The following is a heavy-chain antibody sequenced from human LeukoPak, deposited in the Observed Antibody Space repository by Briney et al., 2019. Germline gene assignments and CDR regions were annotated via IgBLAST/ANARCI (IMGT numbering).Heavy chain of an antibody. D-gene: IGHD2-8*02. Sequence: GGSLRLSCAASGFTFSGYTMKWVRQAPGKGPEWVGFIRSKAFGGATEHAASVKGRFTISRDDSKGIAYLQMNGLKTEDTGVYYCTRDPGRYTGGQYPFDYWGQGTLVTISS. CDR1: GFTFSGYT. J-gene: IGHJ4*02. CDR3: TRDPGRYTGGQYPFDY. V-gene: IGHV3-49*04. CDR2: IRSKAFGGAT.